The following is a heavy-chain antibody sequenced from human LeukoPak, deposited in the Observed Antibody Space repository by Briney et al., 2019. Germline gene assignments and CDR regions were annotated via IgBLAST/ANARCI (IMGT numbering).Heavy chain of an antibody. CDR1: GSTFSSYA. CDR2: ISYDGSNK. V-gene: IGHV3-30-3*01. CDR3: ARGPTSFRSYCSSTSCYRNYGMDV. Sequence: GGSLRLSCAASGSTFSSYAMSWVRQAPGKGLEWVAVISYDGSNKYYADSVKGRFTISRDNSKNTLYLQMNSLRAEDTAVYYCARGPTSFRSYCSSTSCYRNYGMDVWGQGTTVTVSS. D-gene: IGHD2-2*01. J-gene: IGHJ6*02.